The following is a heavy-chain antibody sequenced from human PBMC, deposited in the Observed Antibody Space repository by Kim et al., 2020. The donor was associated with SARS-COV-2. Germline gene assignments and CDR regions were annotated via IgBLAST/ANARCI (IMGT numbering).Heavy chain of an antibody. CDR1: GYTFTTYY. V-gene: IGHV1-46*01. D-gene: IGHD3-3*01. Sequence: ASVKVSCKASGYTFTTYYMHWVRQAPGQGLEWVGIIYPSGGSTSYAQKFQGRVTMTRDTSTSTVYMELSSLRSEDTAVYYCARDARIKIFGVAPPGYYYAGDVWGQGTGVTVPS. J-gene: IGHJ6*02. CDR2: IYPSGGST. CDR3: ARDARIKIFGVAPPGYYYAGDV.